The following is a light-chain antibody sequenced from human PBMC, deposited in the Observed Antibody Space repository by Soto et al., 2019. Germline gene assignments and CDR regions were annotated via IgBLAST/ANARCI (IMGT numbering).Light chain of an antibody. CDR3: GTWDSSLSAV. V-gene: IGLV1-51*01. Sequence: QSVLTQPPSVSAAPGQTVTISCSGSSSNIGSNYVSWYQHLPGTAPKLLIYDNNKRPSGIPDRFSGSQSGTSATLGITGLQTGDEADYYRGTWDSSLSAVFGGGTKLTVL. CDR1: SSNIGSNY. J-gene: IGLJ2*01. CDR2: DNN.